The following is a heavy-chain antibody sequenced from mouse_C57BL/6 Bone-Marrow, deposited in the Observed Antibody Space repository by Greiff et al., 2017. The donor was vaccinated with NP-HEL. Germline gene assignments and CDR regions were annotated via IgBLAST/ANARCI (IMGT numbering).Heavy chain of an antibody. CDR3: ASLRQRRPYDYAMDY. CDR2: IDPANGNT. D-gene: IGHD3-2*02. J-gene: IGHJ4*01. Sequence: VQLQQSVAELVRPGASVKLSCTASGFNIKNTYMHWVKQRPEQGLEWIGRIDPANGNTKYAPKFQGKATITADTSSNTAYLQLSSLTSEDTAIYYCASLRQRRPYDYAMDYWGQGTSVTVSS. CDR1: GFNIKNTY. V-gene: IGHV14-3*01.